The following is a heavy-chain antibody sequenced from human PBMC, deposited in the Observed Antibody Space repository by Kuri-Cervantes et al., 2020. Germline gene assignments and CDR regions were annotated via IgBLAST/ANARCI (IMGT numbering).Heavy chain of an antibody. D-gene: IGHD1-20*01. V-gene: IGHV4-59*12. CDR2: IFYTGST. CDR1: GGSISPYY. CDR3: ARDLRTSYNWNDVYYYYYGMDV. Sequence: SETLSLTCTVSGGSISPYYWTWIRQPPGKGLEWIGYIFYTGSTNYNASLKSRVTISVDTSKNQFSLKLSSVTAADTAVYYCARDLRTSYNWNDVYYYYYGMDVWGQGTTVTVSS. J-gene: IGHJ6*02.